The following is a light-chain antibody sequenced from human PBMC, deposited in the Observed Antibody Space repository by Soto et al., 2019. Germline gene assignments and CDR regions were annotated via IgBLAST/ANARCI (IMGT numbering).Light chain of an antibody. J-gene: IGKJ1*01. CDR2: GVS. V-gene: IGKV3-20*01. Sequence: EIVLTQSPGTLSLSPGETATLSCRASQSLTSSYLAWYQQRPGQAPSLLIYGVSSRATGIPDRFSGSGSGTDFTLTITRLEPEDFAGYYCQHYGYSLWTFGQGTKVEIK. CDR1: QSLTSSY. CDR3: QHYGYSLWT.